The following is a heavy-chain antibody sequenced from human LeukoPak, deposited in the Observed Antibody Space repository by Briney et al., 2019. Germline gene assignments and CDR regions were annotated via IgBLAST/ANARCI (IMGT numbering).Heavy chain of an antibody. CDR2: IIPIFGTA. CDR1: GGTFSSYA. Sequence: ASVKVSCRASGGTFSSYAISWVRQAPGQGLEWMGGIIPIFGTANYAQKFQGRVTITADESTSTAYMELSSLRSEDTAVYYCARPSPYCSSTSCYDGNWFDPWGQGTLVTVSS. D-gene: IGHD2-2*01. CDR3: ARPSPYCSSTSCYDGNWFDP. J-gene: IGHJ5*02. V-gene: IGHV1-69*13.